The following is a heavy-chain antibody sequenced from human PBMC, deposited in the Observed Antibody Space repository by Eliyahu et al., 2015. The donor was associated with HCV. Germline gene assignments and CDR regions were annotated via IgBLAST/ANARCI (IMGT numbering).Heavy chain of an antibody. CDR1: GGSISXGXYY. V-gene: IGHV4-61*02. D-gene: IGHD1-26*01. CDR3: ARDTRWAGATTRYWFDP. Sequence: QVQLQESGPGLVKPSQTLSLTCTVFGGSISXGXYYWSWIRQPAGKXLEWIGRIYTSGSTNYNPSLKSRVTISVDTSKNQFSLKLSSVTAADTAVYYCARDTRWAGATTRYWFDPWGQGTLVTVSS. J-gene: IGHJ5*02. CDR2: IYTSGST.